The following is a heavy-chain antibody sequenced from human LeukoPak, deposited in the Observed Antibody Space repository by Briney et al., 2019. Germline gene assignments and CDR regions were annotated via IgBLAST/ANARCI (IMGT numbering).Heavy chain of an antibody. V-gene: IGHV3-48*03. CDR2: ISSSGSTI. Sequence: GGSLRLSCAASGFTFSSYEMNWVRQAPGKGLEWVSYISSSGSTIYYADSVKGRFTISRDNAKNSLYLQMNSLRAEDTAVYYCARCPYSSGSPIDHWGQGTLVTVSS. CDR3: ARCPYSSGSPIDH. CDR1: GFTFSSYE. J-gene: IGHJ4*02. D-gene: IGHD6-19*01.